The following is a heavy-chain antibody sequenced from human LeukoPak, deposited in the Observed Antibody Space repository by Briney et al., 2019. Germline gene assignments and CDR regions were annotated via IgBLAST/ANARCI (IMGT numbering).Heavy chain of an antibody. J-gene: IGHJ4*02. CDR2: IKQDGSEK. Sequence: GGSLRLSCAVSGFTFSSYWMHWVRQAPGKGLEWVANIKQDGSEKYYVDSVKGRFTISRDNAKNSLYLQMNSLRAEDTAVYYCARVIAYIDYWGQGTLVTVSS. CDR1: GFTFSSYW. CDR3: ARVIAYIDY. V-gene: IGHV3-7*01.